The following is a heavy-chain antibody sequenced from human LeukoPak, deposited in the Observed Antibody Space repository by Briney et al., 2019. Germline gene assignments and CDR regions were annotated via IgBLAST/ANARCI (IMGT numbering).Heavy chain of an antibody. V-gene: IGHV3-23*01. CDR3: AKSTTMRFHDY. CDR1: GFTFSYYA. CDR2: ISGGGVST. J-gene: IGHJ4*02. Sequence: GGSLRLSCAASGFTFSYYAMKWVRQTPGKGLEWVSGISGGGVSTYYADSVKGRFTISRDNSKNTFYLQMNSLGVEDTAIYYRAKSTTMRFHDYWGQGTLVTVSS. D-gene: IGHD4-17*01.